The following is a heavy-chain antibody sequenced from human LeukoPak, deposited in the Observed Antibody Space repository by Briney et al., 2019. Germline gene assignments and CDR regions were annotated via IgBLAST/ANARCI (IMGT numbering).Heavy chain of an antibody. CDR1: GFTVSSNS. V-gene: IGHV3-48*01. D-gene: IGHD6-19*01. CDR3: ARGQDTGAPPYSSGWYVDY. CDR2: ISSSSSTI. J-gene: IGHJ4*02. Sequence: GGSLRLSCTVSGFTVSSNSMSWVRQAPGKGLEWVSYISSSSSTIYYADSVKGRFTISRDNAKNSLYLQMNSLRAEDTAVYYCARGQDTGAPPYSSGWYVDYWGQGTLVTVSS.